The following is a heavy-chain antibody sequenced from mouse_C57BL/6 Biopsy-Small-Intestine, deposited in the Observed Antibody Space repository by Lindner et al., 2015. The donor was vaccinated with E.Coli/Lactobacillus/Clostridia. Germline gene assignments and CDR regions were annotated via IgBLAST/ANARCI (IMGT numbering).Heavy chain of an antibody. V-gene: IGHV14-4*02. Sequence: SVKVSCKTSGNTFTHYYVHWVRQAPGDGLENLGWIDPGSGVTESAPRFQGRVTMTRDRSINTAYMELTGLTSDDTAIYYCAMIEETFEFWGQGTMVTVSS. CDR2: IDPGSGVT. J-gene: IGHJ1*01. CDR1: GNTFTHYY. CDR3: AMIEETFEF. D-gene: IGHD2-3*01.